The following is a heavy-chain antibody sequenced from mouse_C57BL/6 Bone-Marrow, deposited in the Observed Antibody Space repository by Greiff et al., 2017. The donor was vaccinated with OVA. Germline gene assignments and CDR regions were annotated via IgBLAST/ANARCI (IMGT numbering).Heavy chain of an antibody. Sequence: QVQLQQSGAELARPGASVKLSCKASGYTFTSYGISWVKQRTGQGLEWIGEIYPRSGNTYYNEKFTGKATLTADKSSSTAYMELRSLTSEDSAVYFCARGTSTMVTPYYYYAMDYWGQGTSVTVSS. D-gene: IGHD2-1*01. CDR1: GYTFTSYG. CDR2: IYPRSGNT. V-gene: IGHV1-81*01. J-gene: IGHJ4*01. CDR3: ARGTSTMVTPYYYYAMDY.